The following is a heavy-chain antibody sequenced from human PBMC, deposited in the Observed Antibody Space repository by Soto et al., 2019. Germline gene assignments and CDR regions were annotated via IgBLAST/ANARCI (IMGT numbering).Heavy chain of an antibody. Sequence: QVQLQESGPGLVEPSETLSLTCSVSGGSISGYCWSWIRQPPGKGLEWIGYICYSGSTKYNPSLKSRVTKSVDTAKHQFSLKLNSVTAADTAVYYCARGRGDTAMAWYYWGQGTLVTVSS. V-gene: IGHV4-59*01. J-gene: IGHJ4*02. CDR1: GGSISGYC. CDR3: ARGRGDTAMAWYY. D-gene: IGHD5-18*01. CDR2: ICYSGST.